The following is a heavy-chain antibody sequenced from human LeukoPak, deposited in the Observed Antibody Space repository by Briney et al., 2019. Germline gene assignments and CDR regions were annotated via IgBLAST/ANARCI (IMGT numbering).Heavy chain of an antibody. V-gene: IGHV1-2*02. D-gene: IGHD1-26*01. Sequence: ASVKVSCKASGYTFTGYYMHWVRQAPGQGLEWMGWINPNSGGTNYAQKFQGRVTMTRDTSISTAYMELSRLRSDDTAVYYCARGGSSVSPYYHGMDVWGQGTTVTVSS. CDR1: GYTFTGYY. CDR3: ARGGSSVSPYYHGMDV. J-gene: IGHJ6*02. CDR2: INPNSGGT.